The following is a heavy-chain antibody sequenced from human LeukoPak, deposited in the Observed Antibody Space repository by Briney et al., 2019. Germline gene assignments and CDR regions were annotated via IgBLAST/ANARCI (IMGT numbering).Heavy chain of an antibody. J-gene: IGHJ4*02. V-gene: IGHV3-48*03. CDR2: ISSSGSVT. CDR3: SLLAVASPQDY. Sequence: PGGSLRLSCAASGFTFSNSAMNWVRQAPGKGWEWVSDISSSGSVTYYADSVRGRFTTSRDNANNFLYLQMHSLRAEDTAIYYCSLLAVASPQDYWGQGTWVTVSS. D-gene: IGHD6-19*01. CDR1: GFTFSNSA.